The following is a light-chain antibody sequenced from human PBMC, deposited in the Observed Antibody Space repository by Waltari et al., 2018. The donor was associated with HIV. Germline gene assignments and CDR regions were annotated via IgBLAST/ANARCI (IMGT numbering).Light chain of an antibody. CDR1: SSDVGGYNY. Sequence: QSALTQPASVSGSPGQSITISCTGTSSDVGGYNYVSWYQQHPGKAPKLIIYEVSDRPSGVSNRFSGSKSDKTASLTISGLQTEDEADYYCSSYTSSYTVVFGGGTKLTVL. CDR3: SSYTSSYTVV. CDR2: EVS. J-gene: IGLJ3*02. V-gene: IGLV2-14*01.